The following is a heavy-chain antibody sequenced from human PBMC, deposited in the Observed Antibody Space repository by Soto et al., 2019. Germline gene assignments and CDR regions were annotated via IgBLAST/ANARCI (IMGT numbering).Heavy chain of an antibody. J-gene: IGHJ6*03. CDR2: IWYDGSNT. Sequence: PGGSLRLSCVASGFFLRDFGMHWVRQAPGKGLEWVSVIWYDGSNTYQGESVKGRFTMSRDISKNTLYLQMNSLRAEDTAVYYCAKAYYDFWSGYPYIYYYYYYMDVWGKGTTVTVSS. CDR3: AKAYYDFWSGYPYIYYYYYYMDV. V-gene: IGHV3-33*06. D-gene: IGHD3-3*01. CDR1: GFFLRDFG.